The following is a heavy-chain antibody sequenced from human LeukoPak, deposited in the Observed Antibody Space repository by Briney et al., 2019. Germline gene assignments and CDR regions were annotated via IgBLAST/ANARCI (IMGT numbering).Heavy chain of an antibody. CDR3: ATYSSLNAREFQH. CDR2: IKHDGSEK. J-gene: IGHJ1*01. D-gene: IGHD3-22*01. V-gene: IGHV3-7*01. Sequence: PGGSLRLSCAASGFTFSSYWMSWVCQAPGKGLEWVANIKHDGSEKYYVDSVKGRFTISRDNGKNSLYVQMNSLSVEDTAVYYCATYSSLNAREFQHWGQGTLVIVSS. CDR1: GFTFSSYW.